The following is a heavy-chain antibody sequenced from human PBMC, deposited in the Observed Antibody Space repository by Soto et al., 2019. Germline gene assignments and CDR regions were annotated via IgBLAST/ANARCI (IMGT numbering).Heavy chain of an antibody. Sequence: QVQLVESGGGVVQPGRSLRLSCAASGFAFSTYAMHWVRQAPGKGLEWVAVMSYDGSNKYYADSVKGRFTISRDNSKNRLYLQLNSLTPEDTAVYYCAKDPGYGDYEDYFDYWGQGNLVTVSS. D-gene: IGHD4-17*01. CDR2: MSYDGSNK. CDR3: AKDPGYGDYEDYFDY. V-gene: IGHV3-30*18. J-gene: IGHJ4*02. CDR1: GFAFSTYA.